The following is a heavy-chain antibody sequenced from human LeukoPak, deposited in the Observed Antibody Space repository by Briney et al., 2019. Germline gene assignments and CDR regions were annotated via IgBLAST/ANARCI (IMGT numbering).Heavy chain of an antibody. D-gene: IGHD4-17*01. CDR1: GYSFTTHW. Sequence: PGESLKISCKASGYSFTTHWIGWVRQMPGKGLEWMGIIYPGDSDTRYSPSFQGHVTISADKSISTAYLQWSSLKASDTAMYFCARLTVTTSPLDYWGQGTLVTVSS. CDR3: ARLTVTTSPLDY. CDR2: IYPGDSDT. J-gene: IGHJ4*02. V-gene: IGHV5-51*01.